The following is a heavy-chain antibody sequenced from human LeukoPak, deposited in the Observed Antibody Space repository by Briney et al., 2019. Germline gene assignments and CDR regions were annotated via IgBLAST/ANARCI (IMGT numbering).Heavy chain of an antibody. V-gene: IGHV4-30-2*01. J-gene: IGHJ4*02. Sequence: SETLSLTCAVSGGSISSGGYSWSWIRQPLGKGLEWIGYIYHSGSTYYNPSLKSRVTISVDRSKNQFSLKLSSVTAADTAVYYCAREGIDGYSNYFDYWGQGTLVTVSS. D-gene: IGHD5-24*01. CDR1: GGSISSGGYS. CDR2: IYHSGST. CDR3: AREGIDGYSNYFDY.